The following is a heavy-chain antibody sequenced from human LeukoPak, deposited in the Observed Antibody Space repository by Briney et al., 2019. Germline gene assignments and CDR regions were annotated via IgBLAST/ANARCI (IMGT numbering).Heavy chain of an antibody. J-gene: IGHJ5*02. D-gene: IGHD5-24*01. CDR2: INGDGSTT. CDR1: GFTFSSYW. V-gene: IGHV3-74*01. Sequence: GGSLRLSCAASGFTFSSYWMRWVRQVPGKGLLYVSRINGDGSTTAYADSVKGRFTISRDNAKNTLYLQMNSLRAEDTAVYYCARGGGSKGINWFDPWGQGTLVTVSS. CDR3: ARGGGSKGINWFDP.